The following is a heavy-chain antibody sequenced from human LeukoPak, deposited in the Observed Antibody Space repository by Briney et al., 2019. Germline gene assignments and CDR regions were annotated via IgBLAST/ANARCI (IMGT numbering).Heavy chain of an antibody. CDR1: GFTFSSYW. V-gene: IGHV3-74*01. D-gene: IGHD3-22*01. Sequence: PGGSLRLSCAASGFTFSSYWMHWVRQAPGKGLVWVSRINTDGSSTSYADSVKGRFTISRDNAKNTLYLQMNSLRAEDTAVYYCARDPSAYYYDSSGSNVDYWGQGTLVTVSS. CDR2: INTDGSST. J-gene: IGHJ4*02. CDR3: ARDPSAYYYDSSGSNVDY.